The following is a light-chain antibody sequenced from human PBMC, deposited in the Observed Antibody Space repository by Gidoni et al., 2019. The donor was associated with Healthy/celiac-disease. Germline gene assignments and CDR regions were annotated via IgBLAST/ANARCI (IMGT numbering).Light chain of an antibody. J-gene: IGKJ1*01. V-gene: IGKV1-5*03. Sequence: DIQMTQSPSTLSASVGDRVTITCRASQSISSWLAWYQQKPGKAPKLLIYKASSLESGVPSRFSGSGSGTEFTLTISSLQPDDFATYYCKQYNSYSRTFXQXTKVEIK. CDR3: KQYNSYSRT. CDR2: KAS. CDR1: QSISSW.